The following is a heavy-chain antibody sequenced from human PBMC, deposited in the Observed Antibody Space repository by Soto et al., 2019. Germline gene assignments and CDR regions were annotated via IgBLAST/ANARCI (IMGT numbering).Heavy chain of an antibody. D-gene: IGHD3-3*01. V-gene: IGHV3-15*07. CDR1: GFTFSNAW. CDR3: TTVVERITIFGVVINFDY. CDR2: IKSKTDGGTT. J-gene: IGHJ4*02. Sequence: PGGSLRLSCAASGFTFSNAWMNWVRQAPGKGLEWVGRIKSKTDGGTTDYAAPVKGRFTISRDDSKNTLYLQMNSLKTEDTAVYYCTTVVERITIFGVVINFDYWGQGTLVTVSS.